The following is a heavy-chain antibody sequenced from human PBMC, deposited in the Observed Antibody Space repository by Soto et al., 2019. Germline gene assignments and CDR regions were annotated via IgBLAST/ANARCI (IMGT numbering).Heavy chain of an antibody. CDR3: AREYGRRFDH. Sequence: PGESLKISCKGSGYSFSTNWIGWVRQMPGKGLEWMGIIYPADSDTRYSPSFQGQVTISADKSISTAYLQWSSLKASDTAMYYCAREYGRRFDHWGQGNLVTVSS. CDR1: GYSFSTNW. D-gene: IGHD2-15*01. CDR2: IYPADSDT. J-gene: IGHJ4*02. V-gene: IGHV5-51*03.